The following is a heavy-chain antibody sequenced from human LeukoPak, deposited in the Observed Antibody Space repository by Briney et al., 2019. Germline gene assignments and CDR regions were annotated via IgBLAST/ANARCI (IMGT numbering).Heavy chain of an antibody. CDR2: IYSGGST. J-gene: IGHJ5*02. Sequence: PGGSLRLSFAASGFTVSSNYISWVRQAPGKGLEWVSVIYSGGSTYYADCVKGRFTISRDNSKNTLYLQMNSLRAEDTAVYYGARVSSSSSGGWFDPWGQGTLVTVSS. D-gene: IGHD6-6*01. CDR1: GFTVSSNY. CDR3: ARVSSSSSGGWFDP. V-gene: IGHV3-53*01.